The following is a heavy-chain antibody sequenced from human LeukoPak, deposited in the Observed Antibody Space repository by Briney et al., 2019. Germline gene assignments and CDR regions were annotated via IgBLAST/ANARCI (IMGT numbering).Heavy chain of an antibody. D-gene: IGHD3-16*02. V-gene: IGHV4-34*01. CDR1: GGSFSGYY. J-gene: IGHJ5*02. CDR3: ARGGRHLSWFDP. CDR2: INHSGST. Sequence: SETLSLTCAVYGGSFSGYYWSGIRQPPGKGLEWIGEINHSGSTNYNPSLKSRVTISVDTSKNQFSLKLSSVTAADTAVYYCARGGRHLSWFDPWGQGTLVTVSS.